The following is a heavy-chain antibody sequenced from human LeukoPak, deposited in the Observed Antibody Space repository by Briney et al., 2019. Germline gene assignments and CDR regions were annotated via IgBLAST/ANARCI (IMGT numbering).Heavy chain of an antibody. Sequence: SETLSLTCTVCVGSFSVCYWSWIPQSPGEGLEWLWEINHSGSTNCNPSLKSRVTISVDTTKNQFSLKLISVTAADTAVYYCARPDDGNSEITFDYWGQGTLVTVSS. D-gene: IGHD4-23*01. CDR2: INHSGST. CDR1: VGSFSVCY. V-gene: IGHV4-34*01. CDR3: ARPDDGNSEITFDY. J-gene: IGHJ4*02.